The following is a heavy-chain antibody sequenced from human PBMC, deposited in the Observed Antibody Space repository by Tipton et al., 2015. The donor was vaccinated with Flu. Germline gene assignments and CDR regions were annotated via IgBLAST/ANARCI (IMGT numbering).Heavy chain of an antibody. CDR3: ARTRGGYCSSSSCYADYFDY. Sequence: SLRLSCAASGFTFTNYGMSWVRQAPGKGLQWVSGVTPNTYNTYYADSVKGRFSVSRDNAKNSLHLHMNSLRAEDTAVYYCARTRGGYCSSSSCYADYFDYWGQGTLVTVSS. CDR1: GFTFTNYG. J-gene: IGHJ4*02. D-gene: IGHD2-2*01. V-gene: IGHV3-23*01. CDR2: VTPNTYNT.